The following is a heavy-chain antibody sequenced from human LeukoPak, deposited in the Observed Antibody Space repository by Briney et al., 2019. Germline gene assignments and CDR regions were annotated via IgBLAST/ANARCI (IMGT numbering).Heavy chain of an antibody. CDR1: GRSISSGSYY. J-gene: IGHJ4*02. V-gene: IGHV4-61*02. D-gene: IGHD3-3*01. CDR3: ARRMSGYPVFDY. Sequence: SETLSHTCSVSGRSISSGSYYWSWIRQPAGKGLEWIGRIYPSGTTNYNPSLKSRVTISVDTSKNQFSLKLSSVTAADTAVYYCARRMSGYPVFDYWGQGTLVTVSS. CDR2: IYPSGTT.